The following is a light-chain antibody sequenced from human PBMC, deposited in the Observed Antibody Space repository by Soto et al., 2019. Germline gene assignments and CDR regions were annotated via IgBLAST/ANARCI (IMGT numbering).Light chain of an antibody. CDR1: QSISSY. CDR2: AAS. V-gene: IGKV1-39*01. CDR3: QQSYSTPWT. Sequence: DIQMAQSASSLSASVGDRVTITCRASQSISSYLNWYQQKPGKAPKLLIYAASSLQSGVPSRFSGSGSGTDFTLTISSLHPEDFATYYCQQSYSTPWTLGHGTKVDIK. J-gene: IGKJ1*01.